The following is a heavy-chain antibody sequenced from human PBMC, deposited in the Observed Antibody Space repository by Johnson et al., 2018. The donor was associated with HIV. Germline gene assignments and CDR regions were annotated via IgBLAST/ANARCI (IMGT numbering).Heavy chain of an antibody. CDR2: IRYDGSNK. D-gene: IGHD2-15*01. Sequence: VESGGGLVQPGGSLRLSCAASGFTFSSYGMHWVRQAPGKGLEWVAFIRYDGSNKYYADSVKGRFPISRDNSKNTLYLQMNSLRAEDTAVYYCAKGDCSGGSCYSFTDAFDIWGQGTMVTVSS. J-gene: IGHJ3*02. CDR1: GFTFSSYG. CDR3: AKGDCSGGSCYSFTDAFDI. V-gene: IGHV3-30*02.